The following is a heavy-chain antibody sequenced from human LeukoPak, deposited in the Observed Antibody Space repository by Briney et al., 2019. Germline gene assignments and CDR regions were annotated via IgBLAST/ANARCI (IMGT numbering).Heavy chain of an antibody. V-gene: IGHV4-34*01. CDR1: GGSFSGYC. Sequence: PSETLSLTCAVYGGSFSGYCWSWIRQPPGKGLEWIGEINHSGRTYFNPSLKSRVTLSVDTSKNQFSLKLTSVTAADTAVYYCARGQYERNPWGQGTLVTVSS. D-gene: IGHD2/OR15-2a*01. J-gene: IGHJ5*02. CDR3: ARGQYERNP. CDR2: INHSGRT.